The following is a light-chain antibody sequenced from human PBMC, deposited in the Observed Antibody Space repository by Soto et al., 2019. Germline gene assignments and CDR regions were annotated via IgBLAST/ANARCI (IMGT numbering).Light chain of an antibody. Sequence: DIQMTQSPSSLSASVGDRVTITCRASQSISSYLNWYQQKPGKAPKLLIYATSILQSGVPSRFSGSGSGTDFTLTISSLHPGDFATYYCQQSYSSPGTFGQGTKVEI. CDR1: QSISSY. CDR2: ATS. V-gene: IGKV1-39*01. J-gene: IGKJ1*01. CDR3: QQSYSSPGT.